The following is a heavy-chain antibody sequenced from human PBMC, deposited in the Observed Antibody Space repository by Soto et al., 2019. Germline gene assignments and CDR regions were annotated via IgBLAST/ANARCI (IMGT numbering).Heavy chain of an antibody. CDR3: AREVGYGDFSAALLD. Sequence: VQLMQSGAEVKKPGSSVKVSCKASGGTFSSHSINWVRQAPGQGREWMGGIITLFGTSNYAQNCQGRVTITADQSTSTAYMELDSLTSDDTAVYYCAREVGYGDFSAALLDWGQGTLVTVSS. CDR2: IITLFGTS. CDR1: GGTFSSHS. J-gene: IGHJ4*02. V-gene: IGHV1-69*01. D-gene: IGHD2-21*02.